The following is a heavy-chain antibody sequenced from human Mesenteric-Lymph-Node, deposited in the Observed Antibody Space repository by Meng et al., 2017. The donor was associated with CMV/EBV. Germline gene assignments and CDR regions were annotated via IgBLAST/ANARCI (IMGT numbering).Heavy chain of an antibody. Sequence: SLKISCAVSGFSFDDYAMHWVRQAPGKGLEWVSGISWNSGSIGYADSVKGRFTISRDNAKNSLYLQMNSLRAEDTALYYCAKDMGCSSTSCHLDAFDIWGQGTMVTVSS. V-gene: IGHV3-9*01. CDR2: ISWNSGSI. J-gene: IGHJ3*02. D-gene: IGHD2-2*01. CDR3: AKDMGCSSTSCHLDAFDI. CDR1: GFSFDDYA.